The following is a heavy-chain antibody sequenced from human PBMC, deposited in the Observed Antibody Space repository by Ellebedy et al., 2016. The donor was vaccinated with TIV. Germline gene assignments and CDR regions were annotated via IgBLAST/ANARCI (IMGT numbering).Heavy chain of an antibody. D-gene: IGHD3-10*01. CDR1: GFTFSNYW. V-gene: IGHV3-74*01. Sequence: GESLKISCAASGFTFSNYWMHWVRQAPGKGLVWVSRINGDGRSTNYADSVKGRFTISRDNAKNTLFLQANSLRAEDTAVYYCARALLGVSKYYYMDVWGKGTTVTVSS. CDR3: ARALLGVSKYYYMDV. CDR2: INGDGRST. J-gene: IGHJ6*03.